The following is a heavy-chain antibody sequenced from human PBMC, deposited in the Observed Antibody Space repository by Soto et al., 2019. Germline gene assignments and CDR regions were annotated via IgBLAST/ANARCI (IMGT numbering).Heavy chain of an antibody. V-gene: IGHV3-23*01. J-gene: IGHJ4*02. D-gene: IGHD6-13*01. Sequence: PVVPMRGSCRAAGVTIINHAISWIRKNTGKGLEWVSGLSDSGGSIYYADSVKGRFTISRDNSMNTLYLQMNTLRAEDTAIYYCAKVSSSWYAGFFDLWGQGTLVTVSS. CDR1: GVTIINHA. CDR3: AKVSSSWYAGFFDL. CDR2: LSDSGGSI.